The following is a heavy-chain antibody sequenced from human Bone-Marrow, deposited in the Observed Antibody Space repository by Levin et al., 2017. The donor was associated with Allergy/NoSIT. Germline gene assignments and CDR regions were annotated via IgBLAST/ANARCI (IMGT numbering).Heavy chain of an antibody. V-gene: IGHV3-30*03. Sequence: GGSLRLSCGTSGFTFNKYGMHWVRQAPGKGLEWVAVISYDGRNKYYADSVKGRFTISRDDSKRTLHLQMDTVRAEDTAVYYCARGDISGWSSYSYNLDVWGPGTTVTVSS. CDR1: GFTFNKYG. D-gene: IGHD6-19*01. J-gene: IGHJ6*02. CDR3: ARGDISGWSSYSYNLDV. CDR2: ISYDGRNK.